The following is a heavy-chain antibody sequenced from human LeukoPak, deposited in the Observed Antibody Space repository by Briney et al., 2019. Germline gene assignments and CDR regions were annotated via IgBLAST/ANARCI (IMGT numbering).Heavy chain of an antibody. CDR3: AKPLGYSYGVDAFDV. V-gene: IGHV3-23*01. J-gene: IGHJ3*01. CDR1: GFTFSRYA. D-gene: IGHD5-18*01. CDR2: ISGSGDT. Sequence: GGSLRLSCAASGFTFSRYAMSWVRQAPGTGLEWVSGISGSGDTYNADSVKGRFSISRDNSKNALHLQMNSLRAEDTAVYYCAKPLGYSYGVDAFDVWGQGTMVTVPS.